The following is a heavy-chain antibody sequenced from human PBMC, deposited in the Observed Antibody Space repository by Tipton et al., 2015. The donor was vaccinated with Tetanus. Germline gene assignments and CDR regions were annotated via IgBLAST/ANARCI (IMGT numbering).Heavy chain of an antibody. V-gene: IGHV4-39*01. Sequence: TLSLTCTVSGGSISSSSYYWGWIRQPPGKGLEWIGSIYYSGSTYYNPSLKSRVTISVDTSKNQFSLKLSSVTAADTAVYYCARHLRTSSSWYVHIDYWGQGTLVTVSS. CDR2: IYYSGST. CDR1: GGSISSSSYY. J-gene: IGHJ4*02. CDR3: ARHLRTSSSWYVHIDY. D-gene: IGHD6-13*01.